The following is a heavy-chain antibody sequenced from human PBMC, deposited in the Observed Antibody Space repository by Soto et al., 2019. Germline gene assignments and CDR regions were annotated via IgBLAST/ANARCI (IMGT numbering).Heavy chain of an antibody. CDR1: GFSFDNSV. V-gene: IGHV3-33*01. D-gene: IGHD1-1*01. CDR3: AREDNWNFALDY. CDR2: IRHDGSHI. J-gene: IGHJ4*02. Sequence: QVQLVESGGGVVQPGSSLRLSCTASGFSFDNSVMHWVRQAPGKGLEWVAVIRHDGSHICYIDSVKGRFTISRDNSKNMLSLQMDSLRAEDTALYYCAREDNWNFALDYWGQATLVTVSS.